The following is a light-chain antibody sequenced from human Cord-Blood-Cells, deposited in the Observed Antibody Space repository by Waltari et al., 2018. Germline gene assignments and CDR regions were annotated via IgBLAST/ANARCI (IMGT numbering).Light chain of an antibody. CDR1: SSDVGGYHY. Sequence: QSALTQPASVSGSPGTSITISCTGTSSDVGGYHYVSWYQQNPDKAPKLMIYDVSNRPSGCCNRCRCPKSGNTASRTIAGLQAEDEADYYGSSYTSSSTPLVFGGGTKLTVL. CDR3: SSYTSSSTPLV. J-gene: IGLJ2*01. CDR2: DVS. V-gene: IGLV2-14*01.